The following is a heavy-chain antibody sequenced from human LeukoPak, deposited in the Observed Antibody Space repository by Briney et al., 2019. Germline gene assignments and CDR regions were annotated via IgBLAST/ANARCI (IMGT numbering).Heavy chain of an antibody. J-gene: IGHJ4*02. CDR1: GGSISSGAYS. CDR2: VYYSGGT. CDR3: ARGDDYGDIRNDY. D-gene: IGHD4-17*01. V-gene: IGHV4-30-4*07. Sequence: SETLSLTCAVSGGSISSGAYSWSWIRQPPRKGLEWIGYVYYSGGTYYNPSLKSRVTISVDTSKNQFSLKLSSVTAADTAVYYCARGDDYGDIRNDYWGQGTLVTVSS.